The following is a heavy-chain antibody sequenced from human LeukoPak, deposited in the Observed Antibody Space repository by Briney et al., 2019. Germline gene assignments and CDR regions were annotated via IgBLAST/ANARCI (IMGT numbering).Heavy chain of an antibody. CDR1: GFTFSTYA. V-gene: IGHV3-21*01. Sequence: GGSLRLSCAASGFTFSTYAMNWVRQAPGKGLEWVSSISSSSSYIYYADSVKGRFTISRDNAKNSLYLQMNSLRAEDTAVYYCARERGQQSPPEADYWGQGTLVTVSS. J-gene: IGHJ4*02. CDR2: ISSSSSYI. D-gene: IGHD6-13*01. CDR3: ARERGQQSPPEADY.